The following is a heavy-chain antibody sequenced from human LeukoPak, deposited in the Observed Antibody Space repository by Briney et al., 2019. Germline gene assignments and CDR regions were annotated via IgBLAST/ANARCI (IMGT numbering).Heavy chain of an antibody. J-gene: IGHJ6*04. D-gene: IGHD3-10*02. CDR2: ISSSGSTI. CDR1: GFTFSSYE. V-gene: IGHV3-48*03. CDR3: AELGITMIGGV. Sequence: PGGSLRLSWAASGFTFSSYEMNWVRHAPRKWLEWVSYISSSGSTIYYADSVKGRFTISRDNAKNSLYLQMNSLRAEVTAVYYCAELGITMIGGVWGKGTTVTISS.